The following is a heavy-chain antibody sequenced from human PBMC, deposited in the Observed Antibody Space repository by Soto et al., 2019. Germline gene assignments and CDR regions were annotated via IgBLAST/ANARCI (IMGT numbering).Heavy chain of an antibody. D-gene: IGHD2-15*01. J-gene: IGHJ5*02. CDR2: IYHSGST. CDR3: ASILRNLGWFDP. V-gene: IGHV4-30-2*01. CDR1: GGSISSGGYS. Sequence: QLQLQESGSGLVKPSQTLSLTCAVSGGSISSGGYSWSWIRQPPGKGLEWIGYIYHSGSTYYNPSLKSRVTLSVDRAKNQFSLKLSSVTAADTAVYYCASILRNLGWFDPWGQGTLVTVSS.